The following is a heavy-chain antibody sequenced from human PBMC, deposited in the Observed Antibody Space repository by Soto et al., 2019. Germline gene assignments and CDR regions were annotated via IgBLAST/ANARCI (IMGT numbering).Heavy chain of an antibody. CDR3: TKDPNGDYVGAFDF. Sequence: EAPLLESGGGLVQPGGSLRLSCAASRFIFRNFAMTWVRQAPGQGLEWFSSITGSGDYASYADTVRGGFTISRDNSESTLYLEMNSLRPEDTATYYCTKDPNGDYVGAFDFWGQGILVTVSS. J-gene: IGHJ3*01. V-gene: IGHV3-23*01. CDR1: RFIFRNFA. CDR2: ITGSGDYA. D-gene: IGHD4-17*01.